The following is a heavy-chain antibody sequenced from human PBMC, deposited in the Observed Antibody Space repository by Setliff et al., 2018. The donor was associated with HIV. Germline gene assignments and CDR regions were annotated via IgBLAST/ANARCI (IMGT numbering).Heavy chain of an antibody. D-gene: IGHD1-1*01. V-gene: IGHV2-70*16. CDR3: ARETGATAFDI. Sequence: TLSLTCTVSGACISSGSRYWTWIRQPPGKALEWLARIDWDDDKFYSTSLTTRLTISKDTSKNQVVLTMTNMDPVDTATYYCARETGATAFDIWGQGTLVTVSS. CDR2: IDWDDDK. CDR1: GACISSGSRY. J-gene: IGHJ3*02.